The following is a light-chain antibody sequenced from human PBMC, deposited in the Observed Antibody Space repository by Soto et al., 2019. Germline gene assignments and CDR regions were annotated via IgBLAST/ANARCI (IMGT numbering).Light chain of an antibody. CDR2: DAS. Sequence: DIQVTQSPSTLSASVGDRVIIACRASQTADKWVAWYQQKPGKAPNVLIYDASRFESGVPSRFSGSGSGTLFNLTINHLQPDDFATYYCPQYYDYPYTFGQGTKVEI. V-gene: IGKV1-5*01. CDR1: QTADKW. J-gene: IGKJ2*01. CDR3: PQYYDYPYT.